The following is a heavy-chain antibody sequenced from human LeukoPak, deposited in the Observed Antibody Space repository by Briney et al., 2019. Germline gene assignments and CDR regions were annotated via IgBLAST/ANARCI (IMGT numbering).Heavy chain of an antibody. J-gene: IGHJ4*02. D-gene: IGHD3-16*02. Sequence: SETLSLTCTVSGDSISSYYWSWLRQPPGKGLDWIASIYKSGSTNYNPSLKSRVSISLDTSKNQFSLNLSAVTAADTAVYYCARGSSLRMGEFSFYRDFDYWGQGTLVTVSS. CDR1: GDSISSYY. V-gene: IGHV4-59*01. CDR3: ARGSSLRMGEFSFYRDFDY. CDR2: IYKSGST.